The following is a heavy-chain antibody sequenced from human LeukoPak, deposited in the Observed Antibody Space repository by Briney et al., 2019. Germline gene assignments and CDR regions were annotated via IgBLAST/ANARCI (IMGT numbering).Heavy chain of an antibody. J-gene: IGHJ3*02. CDR3: ARARSSYGYGDAFDI. CDR2: ISGSGGST. Sequence: PGGSLRLSCAASGFTLSIYAMSWVRQAPGKGLEWVSAISGSGGSTYYADSVKGRFTISRDNSKNTLYLQMNSLRAEDTAVYYCARARSSYGYGDAFDIWGQGTMVTVSS. CDR1: GFTLSIYA. D-gene: IGHD5-18*01. V-gene: IGHV3-23*01.